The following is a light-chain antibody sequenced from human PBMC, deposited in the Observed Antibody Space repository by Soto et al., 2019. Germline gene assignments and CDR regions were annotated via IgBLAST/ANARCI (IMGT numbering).Light chain of an antibody. CDR1: QGISSY. J-gene: IGKJ5*01. Sequence: DIQLTQSPSFLSASVGDRVTISCRASQGISSYLAWYQQTPGKAPKLLIYASSTLQSGVPSRFSGSGSVTEFTLTIGSLQPEDFATYYCQQLYTFPVTFGHATRLAI. CDR2: ASS. CDR3: QQLYTFPVT. V-gene: IGKV1-9*01.